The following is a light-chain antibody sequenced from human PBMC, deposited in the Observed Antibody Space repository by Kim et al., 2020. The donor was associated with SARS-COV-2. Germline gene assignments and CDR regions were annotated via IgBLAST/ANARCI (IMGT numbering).Light chain of an antibody. Sequence: QPVLTQSPSASASPGASVKLTCTLNSGHSSYAIAWHQQQPEKGPRFLMKVNSAGSHTKGDGIPDRFSGSSSGAERYLIISSLQSEDEADYYCQTWGTGTVVFGGGTQLTVL. J-gene: IGLJ2*01. V-gene: IGLV4-69*01. CDR1: SGHSSYA. CDR3: QTWGTGTVV. CDR2: VNSAGSH.